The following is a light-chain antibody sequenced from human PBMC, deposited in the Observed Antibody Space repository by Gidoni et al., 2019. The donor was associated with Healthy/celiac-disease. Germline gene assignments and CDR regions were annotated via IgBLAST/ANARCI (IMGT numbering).Light chain of an antibody. CDR1: QSVSSY. Sequence: EIVLTQSPATLSLSPGERATLSCRASQSVSSYLAWYQQKPGQAPRLLIDDASNRATGIPARFSGSGSGTDFTLTISSLEPEDFAVYYCQQRSNWPPITFGHXTRLEIK. CDR2: DAS. V-gene: IGKV3-11*01. CDR3: QQRSNWPPIT. J-gene: IGKJ5*01.